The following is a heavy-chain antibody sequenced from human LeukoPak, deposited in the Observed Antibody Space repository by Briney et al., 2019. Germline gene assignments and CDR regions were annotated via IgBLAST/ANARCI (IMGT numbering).Heavy chain of an antibody. CDR3: ARVGSSGSYNEDY. CDR2: ISSSSSTI. V-gene: IGHV3-48*04. CDR1: GFTFSSYS. J-gene: IGHJ4*02. D-gene: IGHD1-26*01. Sequence: GGSLRLSCAASGFTFSSYSMNWVHQAPGKGLEWVSYISSSSSTIYYADSVKGRFTISRDNAKNSLYLQMNSLRAEDTAVYYCARVGSSGSYNEDYWGQGTLVTVSS.